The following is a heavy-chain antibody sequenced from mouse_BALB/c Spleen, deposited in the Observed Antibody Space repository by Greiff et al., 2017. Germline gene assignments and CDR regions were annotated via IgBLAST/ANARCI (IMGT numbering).Heavy chain of an antibody. CDR3: TRTYGNYDYFDY. CDR1: GFTFSSYT. Sequence: DVMLVESGGGLVKPGGSLKLSCAASGFTFSSYTMSWVRQTPEKRLEWVATISSGGSYTYYPDSVKGRFTISRDNAKNTLYLQMSSLKSEDTAMYYCTRTYGNYDYFDYWGQGTTLTVSS. V-gene: IGHV5-6-4*01. J-gene: IGHJ2*01. D-gene: IGHD2-1*01. CDR2: ISSGGSYT.